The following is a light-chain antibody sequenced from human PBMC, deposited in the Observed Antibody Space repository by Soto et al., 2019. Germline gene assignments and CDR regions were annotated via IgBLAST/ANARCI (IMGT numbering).Light chain of an antibody. CDR1: SSDVGGYNY. CDR3: NSYTSSSTLV. V-gene: IGLV2-14*01. CDR2: EVS. Sequence: QSVLTQPASVSGSPGQSIPISCTGTSSDVGGYNYVSWYPHHPGKAPKLMIYEVSDRPSGVSNRFSGSKSGNTASLTISGLPAEDEADYYCNSYTSSSTLVFGGGTKLTVL. J-gene: IGLJ2*01.